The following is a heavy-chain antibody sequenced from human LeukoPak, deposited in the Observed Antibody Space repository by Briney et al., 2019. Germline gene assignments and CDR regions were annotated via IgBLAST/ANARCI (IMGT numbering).Heavy chain of an antibody. Sequence: GGSLRLSCAASGFTFSSYAMSWVRQAPGKGLEWVSAISGSGGSTYYADSVKGRFTISRDNSKNTLYLQMNSLRAEDTAVYYCARAGESSIVLVPAAPYDYWGQGTLVTVSS. CDR3: ARAGESSIVLVPAAPYDY. CDR2: ISGSGGST. V-gene: IGHV3-23*01. CDR1: GFTFSSYA. J-gene: IGHJ4*02. D-gene: IGHD2-2*01.